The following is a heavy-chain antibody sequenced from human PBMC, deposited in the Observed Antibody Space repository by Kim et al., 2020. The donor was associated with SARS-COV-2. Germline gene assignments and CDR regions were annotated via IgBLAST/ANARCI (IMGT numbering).Heavy chain of an antibody. CDR1: GHTLTELS. CDR3: VTGSGWYFSHGMDV. D-gene: IGHD6-13*01. Sequence: ASVKVSCKVSGHTLTELSIQWVRQAPGKGLEWMGGFDPEDGETIYAQNFQGRVIMTDDTSTDTAYMELSSLRSEDTAVYYCVTGSGWYFSHGMDVWGQGTTVTVSS. V-gene: IGHV1-24*01. J-gene: IGHJ6*02. CDR2: FDPEDGET.